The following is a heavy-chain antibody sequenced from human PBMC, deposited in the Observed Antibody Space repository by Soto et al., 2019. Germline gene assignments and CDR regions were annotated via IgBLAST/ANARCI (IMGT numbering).Heavy chain of an antibody. CDR2: IYYSGST. D-gene: IGHD2-21*02. CDR1: GGSISSGGYY. V-gene: IGHV4-31*03. CDR3: AGVCGGDCHNAFDI. Sequence: QVQLQGSGPGLVKPSQTLSLTCTVSGGSISSGGYYWRWIRQHPGKGLEWIGYIYYSGSTDYNPSLKGRVTISVDTSKNRFSLKRSSVTAADTAVYYWAGVCGGDCHNAFDIWGQGTMDTVSS. J-gene: IGHJ3*02.